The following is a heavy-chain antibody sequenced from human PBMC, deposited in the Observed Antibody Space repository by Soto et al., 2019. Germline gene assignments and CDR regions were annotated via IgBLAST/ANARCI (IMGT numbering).Heavy chain of an antibody. CDR1: GFTSISYG. V-gene: IGHV3-30*03. J-gene: IGHJ4*02. CDR3: GAGQYFSDY. Sequence: QVQLVESGGGVFQLGRSLSLSCAASGFTSISYGMPWVRRPPGKGLEWVALISYDGSDKYYADSVKGRFTISRDNSKNTLYLQMNSLRVEDTAVYYCGAGQYFSDYWGQGTLVTVSS. D-gene: IGHD6-13*01. CDR2: ISYDGSDK.